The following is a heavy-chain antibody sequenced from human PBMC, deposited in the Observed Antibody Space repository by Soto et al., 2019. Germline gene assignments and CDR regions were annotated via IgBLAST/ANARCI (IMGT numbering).Heavy chain of an antibody. CDR3: TRSIGSGGVIGGFDY. D-gene: IGHD3-16*02. Sequence: QVQLVQSETEVKKPGSAVKVSCKASGGTFNTYAMNWVRQAPGQGLEWMGGIIPMFDTPRYAQKFQGRVTITVDESTTTAYIELRSLRSDDTAVYYCTRSIGSGGVIGGFDYWGQGTLVTVSS. J-gene: IGHJ4*02. CDR1: GGTFNTYA. CDR2: IIPMFDTP. V-gene: IGHV1-69*01.